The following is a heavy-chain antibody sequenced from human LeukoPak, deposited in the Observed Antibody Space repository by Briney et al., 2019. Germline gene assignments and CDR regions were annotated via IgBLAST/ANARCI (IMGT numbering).Heavy chain of an antibody. Sequence: SQTLSLTCTVSGYSISSGYYWGCIRQPPGKVLKWIGSIYHSGSTYYNPSLKSRVTISVDTSKTQFTLELSSATAADTAVYYCVREYSSSYYYYYYMDIWGKGTTVTVSS. CDR3: VREYSSSYYYYYYMDI. J-gene: IGHJ6*03. D-gene: IGHD6-6*01. CDR2: IYHSGST. CDR1: GYSISSGYY. V-gene: IGHV4-38-2*02.